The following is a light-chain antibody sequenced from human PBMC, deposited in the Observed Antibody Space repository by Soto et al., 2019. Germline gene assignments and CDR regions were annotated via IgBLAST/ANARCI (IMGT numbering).Light chain of an antibody. CDR2: GAS. J-gene: IGKJ3*01. V-gene: IGKV1-9*01. CDR3: QQINSYPLT. CDR1: PAISSH. Sequence: DIQLTQSPSFLSASVGGRVTITCRASPAISSHLAWYQQKPGKAPNLLIYGASTLQSGVPSRFSGSGSGTQFTLTISSLQPEDFATYYCQQINSYPLTFGPGTKVDIK.